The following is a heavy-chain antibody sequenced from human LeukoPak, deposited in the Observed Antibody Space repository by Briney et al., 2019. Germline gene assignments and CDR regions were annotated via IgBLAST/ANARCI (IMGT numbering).Heavy chain of an antibody. D-gene: IGHD3-10*02. CDR2: INHSGST. CDR1: GGSFSGYY. J-gene: IGHJ6*03. V-gene: IGHV4-34*01. CDR3: ARHVPYYYYYMDV. Sequence: SETLSLTCAVYGGSFSGYYWSWIRQPPGKGLEWIGEINHSGSTNYNPSLKSRVTMSVDTSKNQFSLKLSSVTAADTAVYYCARHVPYYYYYMDVWGKETTVTVSS.